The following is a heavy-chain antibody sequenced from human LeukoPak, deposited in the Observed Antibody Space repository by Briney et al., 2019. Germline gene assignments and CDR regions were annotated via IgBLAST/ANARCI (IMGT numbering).Heavy chain of an antibody. CDR3: ARALRLGIAVAGEGNYGW. V-gene: IGHV1-2*02. CDR1: GYIFTGYY. D-gene: IGHD6-19*01. Sequence: ASVKVSCKASGYIFTGYYMHWVRQAPGQGLEWMGWINPNSGGTNYAQKFQGRVTMTRDTSISTAYMELSRLRSDDTAVYYCARALRLGIAVAGEGNYGWWGQGTLVTVSS. J-gene: IGHJ4*02. CDR2: INPNSGGT.